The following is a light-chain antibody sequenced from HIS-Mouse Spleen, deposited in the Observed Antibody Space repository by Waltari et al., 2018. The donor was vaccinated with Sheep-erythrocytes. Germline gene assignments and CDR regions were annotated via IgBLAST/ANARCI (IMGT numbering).Light chain of an antibody. CDR2: DVS. J-gene: IGLJ3*02. V-gene: IGLV2-14*03. Sequence: QSALTQPASVSGSPGQSITISCTVTSRDVGGHNYVSWYQQHPGKAPKLMIYDVSTRPSVVSNRFSGSKSGNTASLTISGLQAEDEADYYCSSYTSSSTWVFGGGTKLTVL. CDR1: SRDVGGHNY. CDR3: SSYTSSSTWV.